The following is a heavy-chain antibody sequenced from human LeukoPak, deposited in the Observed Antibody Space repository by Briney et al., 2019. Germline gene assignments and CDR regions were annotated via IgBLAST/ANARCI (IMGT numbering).Heavy chain of an antibody. CDR2: IYSGGTT. J-gene: IGHJ6*03. V-gene: IGHV3-20*04. Sequence: PGGSLRLSCAASGFTFDDYGMSWVRQAPGKGLEWVSVIYSGGTTEYADSVKGRFIISRDNSKNTLYLQMNSLRAEDTAVYYCARDGYGYNYMDVWGKGTTVTVSS. D-gene: IGHD1-1*01. CDR3: ARDGYGYNYMDV. CDR1: GFTFDDYG.